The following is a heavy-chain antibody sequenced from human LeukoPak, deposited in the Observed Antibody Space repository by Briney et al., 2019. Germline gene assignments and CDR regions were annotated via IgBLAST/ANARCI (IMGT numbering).Heavy chain of an antibody. CDR1: GSTFSSYA. CDR2: IIPIFGTA. Sequence: SVKVSCKASGSTFSSYAMSWVRQAPGQGLEGVGRIIPIFGTANYAQKFQGRVTITTYESTSTAYMELSSLRSEDTAVYYCARHLQTYYYDSSGYFDYWGQGTLVTESS. V-gene: IGHV1-69*05. D-gene: IGHD3-22*01. CDR3: ARHLQTYYYDSSGYFDY. J-gene: IGHJ4*02.